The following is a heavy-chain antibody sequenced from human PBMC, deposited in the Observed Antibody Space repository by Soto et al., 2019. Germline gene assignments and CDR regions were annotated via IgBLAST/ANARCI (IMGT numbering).Heavy chain of an antibody. V-gene: IGHV4-31*03. CDR1: GGSISSGGYY. CDR3: ARDKIQQQRAFDI. CDR2: IYYSGST. D-gene: IGHD6-13*01. Sequence: QVQLQESGPGLVKPSQTLSLTCTVSGGSISSGGYYWSWIRQHPGKGLEWIGYIYYSGSTYYNPSLKSRVTMSVDTSKNQFSLKLSSVTAADTAVYYCARDKIQQQRAFDIWGQGTMVTVSS. J-gene: IGHJ3*02.